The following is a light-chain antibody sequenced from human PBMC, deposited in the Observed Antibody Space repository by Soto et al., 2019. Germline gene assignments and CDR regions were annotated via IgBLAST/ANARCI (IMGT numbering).Light chain of an antibody. V-gene: IGKV1-5*01. CDR1: QSISRT. Sequence: DIQMTQSPPTLSASVGDRVTITCRASQSISRTLAWYQQKPGKAPKLLIFEASTLARGVPAWFSANASGTEFTLTVSSLQPDDFATYNWQQYNRFSTFGQGTKVDIK. CDR3: QQYNRFST. CDR2: EAS. J-gene: IGKJ1*01.